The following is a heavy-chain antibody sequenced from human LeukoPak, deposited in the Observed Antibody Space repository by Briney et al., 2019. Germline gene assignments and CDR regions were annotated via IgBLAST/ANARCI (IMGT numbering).Heavy chain of an antibody. D-gene: IGHD3-10*01. J-gene: IGHJ5*02. CDR2: MYYSGST. V-gene: IGHV4-39*01. CDR3: VRHRLDYGSGSLDWFDP. Sequence: SETLSLTCTVSGGSISSSSYYWGWIRQPPGKGLEWIGSMYYSGSTYYNPSLKSRVTVSVDTSKNQFSLKLSSVTAADTAVYYCVRHRLDYGSGSLDWFDPWGQGTLVTVSS. CDR1: GGSISSSSYY.